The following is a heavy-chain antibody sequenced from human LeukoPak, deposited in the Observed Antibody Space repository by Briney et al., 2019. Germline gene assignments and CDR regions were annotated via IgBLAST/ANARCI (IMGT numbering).Heavy chain of an antibody. D-gene: IGHD3-22*01. CDR2: VNHRGST. Sequence: SETLALTCAVYGGSFSGYYWSWIRQPPGKGLEWIGQVNHRGSTNYNPSLKSRVTVSVETSKNQFSLKLRSVTAADTAVYYCARVTGYMIEDYFDYWGQGTLVTVSS. V-gene: IGHV4-34*01. J-gene: IGHJ4*02. CDR3: ARVTGYMIEDYFDY. CDR1: GGSFSGYY.